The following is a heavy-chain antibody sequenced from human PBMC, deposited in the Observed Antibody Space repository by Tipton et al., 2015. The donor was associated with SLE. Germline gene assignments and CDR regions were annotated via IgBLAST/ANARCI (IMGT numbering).Heavy chain of an antibody. CDR2: IYYSGST. D-gene: IGHD7-27*01. Sequence: TLSLTCTVSGVSISTRSDYWGWIRQSPGKGLGWIGYIYYSGSTNYNPSLKSRVTISLDTSKNQFSLKLSSVTAADTAVYYCARSPPRPLGYYYYYYYMDVWGKGTTVTVSS. CDR3: ARSPPRPLGYYYYYYYMDV. J-gene: IGHJ6*03. V-gene: IGHV4-61*01. CDR1: GVSISTRSDY.